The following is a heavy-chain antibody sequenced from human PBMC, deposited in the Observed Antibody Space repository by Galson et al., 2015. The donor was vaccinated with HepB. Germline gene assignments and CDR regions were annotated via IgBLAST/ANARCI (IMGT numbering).Heavy chain of an antibody. CDR1: AFTVTNAW. CDR3: TTTTTPSYYSSYFYDAMDV. V-gene: IGHV3-15*01. D-gene: IGHD3-22*01. Sequence: SLRLSCAASAFTVTNAWMSWVRQAPGKGLEWVGRIKSITDGGTADYDAPVRGRLTISRDDSKNTVYLHMNSLKTEDTAVYYCTTTTTPSYYSSYFYDAMDVWGQGTTVTVSS. CDR2: IKSITDGGTA. J-gene: IGHJ6*02.